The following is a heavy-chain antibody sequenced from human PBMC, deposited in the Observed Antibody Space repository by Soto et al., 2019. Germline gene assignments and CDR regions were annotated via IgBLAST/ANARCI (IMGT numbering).Heavy chain of an antibody. CDR3: ARGRLLAGTPGMDV. CDR2: IYYSGT. Sequence: SETLSLTCTVSGGSISNYSWTWIRQSPGKELEWIGYIYYSGTNYNPSLKSRVSISVDTSKNQFSLKLNSVTAADTAVYYCARGRLLAGTPGMDVWGQGTTVS. CDR1: GGSISNYS. J-gene: IGHJ6*02. D-gene: IGHD6-13*01. V-gene: IGHV4-59*01.